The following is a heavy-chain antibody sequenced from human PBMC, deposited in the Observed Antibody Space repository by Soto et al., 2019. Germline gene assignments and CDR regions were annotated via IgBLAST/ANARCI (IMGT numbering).Heavy chain of an antibody. CDR3: ARVLTDQDCISTSCYMDY. CDR2: ISAYNGNT. J-gene: IGHJ4*02. D-gene: IGHD2-2*02. Sequence: QVQLVQSGAEVKKPGASVKVSCKASGYTFTSYGISWVRQAPGQGLEWMGWISAYNGNTNYAQKLQGRVTMTTDTSTSTAYMELRSLRSDDTAVYYCARVLTDQDCISTSCYMDYWGQGTLFTVSS. CDR1: GYTFTSYG. V-gene: IGHV1-18*01.